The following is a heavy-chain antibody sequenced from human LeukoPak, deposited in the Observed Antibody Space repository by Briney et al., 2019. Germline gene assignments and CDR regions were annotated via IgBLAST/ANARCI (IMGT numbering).Heavy chain of an antibody. CDR1: GFTFSDYY. Sequence: GGSLRLSCAASGFTFSDYYMSWIRQAPGKGLEWVSYISSSSSYTNYADSVKGRFTISRDNAKNSLYLQMNSLRAGDTAVYYCARAVDYGYNWFDPWGQGTLVTVSS. CDR2: ISSSSSYT. V-gene: IGHV3-11*06. D-gene: IGHD4-17*01. CDR3: ARAVDYGYNWFDP. J-gene: IGHJ5*02.